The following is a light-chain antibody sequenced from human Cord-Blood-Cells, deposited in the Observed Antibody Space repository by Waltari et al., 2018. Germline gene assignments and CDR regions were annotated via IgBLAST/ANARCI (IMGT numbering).Light chain of an antibody. V-gene: IGKV1-39*01. CDR1: QSISSY. CDR3: QQSYSTPFT. J-gene: IGKJ3*01. CDR2: AAS. Sequence: DMQMTQSPSSLSASVGDRVTITCRASQSISSYLNWYQQKPGKAPQLLIYAASSLQSGVPSRCSSSGSGTDYTLTISSLQPEDFAADYCQQSYSTPFTFGPGTKVDIK.